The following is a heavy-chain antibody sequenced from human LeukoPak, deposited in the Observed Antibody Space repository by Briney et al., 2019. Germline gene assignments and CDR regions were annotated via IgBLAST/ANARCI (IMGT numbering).Heavy chain of an antibody. V-gene: IGHV3-74*01. CDR2: IDRDGSST. D-gene: IGHD6-19*01. Sequence: GGSLRLSCAASGFTFSSYWMHWVRQAPGKGLVWVSRIDRDGSSTSYADSVKGRFTISRDNAKNTEYLQMNSLRAEDTAVYYCARVRSSGWSYFDYWGQGTLVTVSS. J-gene: IGHJ4*02. CDR1: GFTFSSYW. CDR3: ARVRSSGWSYFDY.